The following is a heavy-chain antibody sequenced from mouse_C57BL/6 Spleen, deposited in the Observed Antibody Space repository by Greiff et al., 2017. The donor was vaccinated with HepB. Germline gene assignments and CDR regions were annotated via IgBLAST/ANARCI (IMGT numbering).Heavy chain of an antibody. D-gene: IGHD1-1*01. CDR1: GYSITSGYY. CDR3: ARETLSNYIDY. J-gene: IGHJ2*01. V-gene: IGHV3-6*01. CDR2: ISYDGSN. Sequence: EVKLQESGPGLVKPSQSLSLTCSVTGYSITSGYYWNWIRQFPGNKLEWMGYISYDGSNNYNPSLKNRISITRDTSKNQFFLKLNSVTTEDTATYYCARETLSNYIDYWGQGTTLTVSS.